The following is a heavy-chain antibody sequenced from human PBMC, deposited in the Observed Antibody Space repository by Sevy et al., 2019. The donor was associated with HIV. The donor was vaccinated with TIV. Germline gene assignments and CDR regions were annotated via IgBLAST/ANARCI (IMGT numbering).Heavy chain of an antibody. CDR2: IYSGGTP. J-gene: IGHJ3*02. V-gene: IGHV3-53*01. Sequence: GGSLRLSCAASGFGVSRSAMNWVRQAPGKGLEWVSAIYSGGTPYYADSVKGRFTISRGNSKNTLYLQMNSLSPEDTAVYYCARRLGAVDDAFDIWGQGTMVTVSS. D-gene: IGHD1-26*01. CDR3: ARRLGAVDDAFDI. CDR1: GFGVSRSA.